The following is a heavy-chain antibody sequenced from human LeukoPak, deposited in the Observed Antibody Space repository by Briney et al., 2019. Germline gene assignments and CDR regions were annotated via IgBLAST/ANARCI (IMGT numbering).Heavy chain of an antibody. V-gene: IGHV1-2*02. J-gene: IGHJ4*02. CDR3: ARGGYSSSSLLDY. CDR1: GYTFTSYA. CDR2: ISPNRGGT. Sequence: ASVKVSCKASGYTFTSYAMHWVRQAPGQRLEWMGWISPNRGGTNYAQKFQGRVTMTRDTSISTAYMELSRLRSDDTAVYYCARGGYSSSSLLDYWGQGTLVTVSS. D-gene: IGHD6-6*01.